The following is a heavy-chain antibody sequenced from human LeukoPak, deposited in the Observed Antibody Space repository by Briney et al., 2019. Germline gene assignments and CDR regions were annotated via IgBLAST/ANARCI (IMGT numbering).Heavy chain of an antibody. CDR3: ARVPPSVGEATSEYFQD. Sequence: GGSLRLSCAASRFTFSTYWMHWVRQAPGKGLLWVSRINTDGSITNYADSVKGRFTISRDNAKNTLCLQMNSLRSEDTAVYYCARVPPSVGEATSEYFQDWGQGTLVTVSS. D-gene: IGHD1-26*01. V-gene: IGHV3-74*01. CDR2: INTDGSIT. J-gene: IGHJ1*01. CDR1: RFTFSTYW.